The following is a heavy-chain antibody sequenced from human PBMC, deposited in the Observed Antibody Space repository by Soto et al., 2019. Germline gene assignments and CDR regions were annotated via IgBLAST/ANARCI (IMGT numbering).Heavy chain of an antibody. CDR1: GFTFRKYV. CDR3: AKDQGFLEWIPQGGLDV. V-gene: IGHV3-23*01. Sequence: EVQLLESGGGLAQPGGSLRLSCEVSGFTFRKYVMTWVGQAPGKGLEWVSSLSSTGGSTYYADSVKVRFTVSRDNSKNTLFLQMNSLRAEDTAIYYCAKDQGFLEWIPQGGLDVWGPGTTVAVSS. J-gene: IGHJ6*02. D-gene: IGHD3-3*01. CDR2: LSSTGGST.